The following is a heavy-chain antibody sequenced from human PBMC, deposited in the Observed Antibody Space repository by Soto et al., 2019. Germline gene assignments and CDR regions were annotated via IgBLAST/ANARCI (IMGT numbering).Heavy chain of an antibody. CDR3: TRGNWFEP. CDR1: GSALTELS. J-gene: IGHJ5*02. V-gene: IGHV1-24*01. Sequence: QVRLIQSGTEVKKPGASVKVSCSLSGSALTELSLHWVRQAPGKGLEWMGCSDREDGETFYAQKFEGRLTITDDTSTNTAYMELRSLGSEDTAVYYCTRGNWFEPWGQGTLVAGSS. CDR2: SDREDGET.